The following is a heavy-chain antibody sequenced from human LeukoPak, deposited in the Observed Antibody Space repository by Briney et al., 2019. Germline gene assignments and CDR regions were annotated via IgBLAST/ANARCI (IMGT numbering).Heavy chain of an antibody. CDR2: IYYTGNT. J-gene: IGHJ1*01. V-gene: IGHV4-59*08. D-gene: IGHD3-22*01. CDR1: GGSITSYY. CDR3: ASGYYYDRSGPGAFDI. Sequence: SETLSLTCTVSGGSITSYYWSWIRQPPGKGLEWIGYIYYTGNTNYNPSLKSRVTISLDTSKNQFSLKPNSVTAADTAIYYCASGYYYDRSGPGAFDIWGQGTLVTVSS.